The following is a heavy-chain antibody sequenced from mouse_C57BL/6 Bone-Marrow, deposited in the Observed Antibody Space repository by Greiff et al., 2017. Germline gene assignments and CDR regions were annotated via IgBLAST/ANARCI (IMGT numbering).Heavy chain of an antibody. Sequence: EVQLVESGGGLVKPGGSLKLSCAASGFNFSSYTMAWVRQTPEKRLEWVATICGGGGNTYYPDSVKGRFTISRDNAKNTLYLQMSSLRSEDTAWYYCASLSGNCFGYWGQGTTLTVSS. CDR2: ICGGGGNT. V-gene: IGHV5-9*01. J-gene: IGHJ2*01. CDR1: GFNFSSYT. D-gene: IGHD3-1*01. CDR3: ASLSGNCFGY.